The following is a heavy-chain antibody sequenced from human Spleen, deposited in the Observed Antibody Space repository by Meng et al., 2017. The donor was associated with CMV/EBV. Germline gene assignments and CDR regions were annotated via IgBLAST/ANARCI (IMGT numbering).Heavy chain of an antibody. CDR2: IYSGGST. CDR1: SSNY. J-gene: IGHJ4*02. CDR3: ARAHNYDILTGYYSVGRSFDY. D-gene: IGHD3-9*01. V-gene: IGHV3-53*01. Sequence: SSNYMSWVRQAPGKGLEWVSVIYSGGSTYYADSVKGRFTISRDNSKNTLYLQMNSLRAEDTAVYYCARAHNYDILTGYYSVGRSFDYWGQGTLVTVSS.